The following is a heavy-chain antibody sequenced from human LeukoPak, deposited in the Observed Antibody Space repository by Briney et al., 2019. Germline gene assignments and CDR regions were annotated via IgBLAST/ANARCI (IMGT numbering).Heavy chain of an antibody. CDR1: ELTLSSNY. J-gene: IGHJ4*02. CDR2: IYSGGST. Sequence: LTGGSLRLSCAASELTLSSNYMSWIRQAPGRGLEWVSFIYSGGSTYYADSVRGRFIISRDNSKNTLYLQMNSLRAEDTAVYYCARRAGSYSHSYDYWGQGTLVTVSS. D-gene: IGHD2-15*01. CDR3: ARRAGSYSHSYDY. V-gene: IGHV3-53*01.